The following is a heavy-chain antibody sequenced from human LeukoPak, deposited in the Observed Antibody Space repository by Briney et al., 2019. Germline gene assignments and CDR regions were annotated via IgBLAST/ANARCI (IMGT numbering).Heavy chain of an antibody. J-gene: IGHJ2*01. Sequence: SQTLSLTCSVSGGSISGIYWSWIRQPPGKGLEWIGHIYHSGSTKYNPSLKSRVTISVDTSKNRFSLKLSSVTAADTAVYYCARVHPSGTHNVRYWYFDLWGRGTLVTVSS. CDR3: ARVHPSGTHNVRYWYFDL. CDR1: GGSISGIY. D-gene: IGHD1-26*01. V-gene: IGHV4-59*08. CDR2: IYHSGST.